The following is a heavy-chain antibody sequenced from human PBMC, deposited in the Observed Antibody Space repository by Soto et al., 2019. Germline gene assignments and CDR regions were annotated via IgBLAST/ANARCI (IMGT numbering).Heavy chain of an antibody. J-gene: IGHJ3*02. V-gene: IGHV3-30*18. CDR1: GFTFRSYG. CDR2: ISYDGSNE. Sequence: PGGSLRLSCAASGFTFRSYGMHWVRQAPGKGLEWVAVISYDGSNEYYADSVKGRFTISRDNSKNTLYLQMNSPRAEDTAVYYCAKGGVGSTSNAFDIWGQGTMVTVSS. CDR3: AKGGVGSTSNAFDI. D-gene: IGHD1-26*01.